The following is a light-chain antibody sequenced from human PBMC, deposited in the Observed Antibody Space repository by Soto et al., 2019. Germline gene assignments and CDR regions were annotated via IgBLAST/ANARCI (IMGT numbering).Light chain of an antibody. V-gene: IGKV3-15*01. CDR2: GAS. J-gene: IGKJ5*01. CDR3: QQYGSSRPT. CDR1: QSVSSN. Sequence: ELVMTQSPATLSVSPGERATLSCRASQSVSSNLAWYQQKPGQAPRLLIYGASTRATGIPARFSGNGSGTDLTINICSLEPEDGEVYDCQQYGSSRPTFGQGTRRDIK.